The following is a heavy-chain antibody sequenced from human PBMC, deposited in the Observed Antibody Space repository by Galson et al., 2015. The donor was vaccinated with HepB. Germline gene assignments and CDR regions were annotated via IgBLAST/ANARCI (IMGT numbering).Heavy chain of an antibody. J-gene: IGHJ4*02. CDR3: ARGRSRSPSKSGSPYY. D-gene: IGHD3-10*01. CDR2: IIWNGGTT. Sequence: SLRLSCAASGFTFDDYGMSWVRQAPGKGLEWVSGIIWNGGTTSYADSVKGRFTISRDNAKSSLYLQMNSLRAEDTAFYYCARGRSRSPSKSGSPYYWGQGILVTVSS. CDR1: GFTFDDYG. V-gene: IGHV3-20*04.